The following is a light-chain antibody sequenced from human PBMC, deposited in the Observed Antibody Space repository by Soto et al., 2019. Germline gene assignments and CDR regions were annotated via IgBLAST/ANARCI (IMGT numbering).Light chain of an antibody. CDR3: QQYACPLRT. V-gene: IGKV3-20*01. J-gene: IGKJ1*01. Sequence: IVLTLSAGTVSLSTGERVTLSCRASQSVSNNYLVWYQQKPGQAPRLLIYGASSRATGIPDRFTGGGSGTDFTLTINRLEPEDFVGYYCQQYACPLRTFGQGTKVDIK. CDR2: GAS. CDR1: QSVSNNY.